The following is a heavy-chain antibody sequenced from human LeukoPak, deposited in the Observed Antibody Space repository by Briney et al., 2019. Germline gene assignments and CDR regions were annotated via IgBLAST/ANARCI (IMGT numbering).Heavy chain of an antibody. CDR1: GGSISSYY. Sequence: SETLSLTCTVSGGSISSYYWSWIRQPPGKGLEWIGYIYYSGSTNYNPSLKSRVTISVDTSKNQFSLKLSSVTAADTAVYYCARAGYFDWLSRGLYWFDPWGQGTLVTVSS. CDR2: IYYSGST. CDR3: ARAGYFDWLSRGLYWFDP. D-gene: IGHD3-9*01. V-gene: IGHV4-59*01. J-gene: IGHJ5*02.